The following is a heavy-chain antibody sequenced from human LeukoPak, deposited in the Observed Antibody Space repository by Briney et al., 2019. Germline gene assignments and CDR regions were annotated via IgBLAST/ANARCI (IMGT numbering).Heavy chain of an antibody. V-gene: IGHV1-2*02. CDR2: INPNSGGT. Sequence: ASVKVSCTASGYTFTGYYMHWVRQAPGQGLEWMGWINPNSGGTNYAQKFQGRVTMTRDTSISTAYMELSRLRSDDTAVYYCARGGAYSNYISNYYYMDVWGKGTTVTVSS. J-gene: IGHJ6*03. CDR1: GYTFTGYY. CDR3: ARGGAYSNYISNYYYMDV. D-gene: IGHD4-11*01.